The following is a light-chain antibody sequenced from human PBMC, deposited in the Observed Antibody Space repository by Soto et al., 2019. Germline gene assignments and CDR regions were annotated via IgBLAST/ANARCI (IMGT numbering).Light chain of an antibody. CDR1: SSDVGGYNY. CDR2: EVT. Sequence: QSVLTQPPSASGSPGQSVTISCTGTSSDVGGYNYVSWYQQYPGRAPKLMIYEVTKRPSGVPNRFSGSKSGNTASLTVSGLQAEDEADYYCSSYTASNHFYLVFGRVTNLTV. J-gene: IGLJ3*02. CDR3: SSYTASNHFYLV. V-gene: IGLV2-8*01.